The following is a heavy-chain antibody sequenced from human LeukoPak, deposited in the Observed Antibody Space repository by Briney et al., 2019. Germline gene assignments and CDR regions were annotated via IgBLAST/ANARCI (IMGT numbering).Heavy chain of an antibody. J-gene: IGHJ3*02. CDR3: ARSNYDYVWGSYRLRAFDI. CDR1: GFTFSSYS. CDR2: ISSSSSYI. D-gene: IGHD3-16*02. V-gene: IGHV3-21*01. Sequence: GGSLRLSCAASGFTFSSYSMNWVRQAPGKGLEWVSSISSSSSYIYYADSVKGRFTISRDNAKNSRYLQMNSLRAEDTAVYYCARSNYDYVWGSYRLRAFDIWGQGTMVTVSS.